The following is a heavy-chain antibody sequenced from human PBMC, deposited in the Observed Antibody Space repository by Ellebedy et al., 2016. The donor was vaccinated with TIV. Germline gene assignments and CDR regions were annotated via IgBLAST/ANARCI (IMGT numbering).Heavy chain of an antibody. CDR1: GFTLSSYW. V-gene: IGHV3-7*01. D-gene: IGHD4-17*01. CDR3: ATDGSYGDYRSPTHAFVM. CDR2: INQDGSEE. J-gene: IGHJ3*02. Sequence: GGSLRLSCAASGFTLSSYWMTWVRQAPGKGLEWVANINQDGSEEYYVDSVKGRFTISRDNAKNSLSLQMHGLRAEDTAVYYCATDGSYGDYRSPTHAFVMWGQGTMVAVSS.